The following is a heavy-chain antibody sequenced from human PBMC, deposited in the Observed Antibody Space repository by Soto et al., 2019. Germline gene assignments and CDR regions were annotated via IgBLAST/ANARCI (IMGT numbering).Heavy chain of an antibody. D-gene: IGHD3-22*01. J-gene: IGHJ4*02. Sequence: SVKVSCKASGGTFSSYAISWVRQAPGQGLEWMGGIIPIFGTANYAQKFQGRVTITEDESTSTAYMALSSLRSEDTAVYYCARAHADYYDISGSLDYWGQGTLVPVSS. CDR2: IIPIFGTA. V-gene: IGHV1-69*13. CDR1: GGTFSSYA. CDR3: ARAHADYYDISGSLDY.